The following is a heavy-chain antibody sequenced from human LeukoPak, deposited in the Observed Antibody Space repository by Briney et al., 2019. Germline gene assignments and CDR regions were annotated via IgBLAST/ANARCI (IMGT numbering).Heavy chain of an antibody. V-gene: IGHV4-39*01. CDR3: ARHTAAYNWFDP. D-gene: IGHD2-2*01. CDR2: IYYSGST. CDR1: GGSISSSSYY. Sequence: SETLSLTCTVSGGSISSSSYYWGWIRQPPGKGLEWIGSIYYSGSTYYNPSLKSRLSISVDTSKNQFSLKLSSLTAADTAVYYCARHTAAYNWFDPWGQGTLVTVSS. J-gene: IGHJ5*02.